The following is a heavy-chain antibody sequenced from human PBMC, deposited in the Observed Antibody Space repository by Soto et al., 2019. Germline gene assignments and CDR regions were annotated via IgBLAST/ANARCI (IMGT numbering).Heavy chain of an antibody. V-gene: IGHV1-69*13. J-gene: IGHJ5*02. D-gene: IGHD6-13*01. CDR1: GGTFSSYA. Sequence: GASVKVSCKASGGTFSSYAISWVRQAPGQGLEWMGGIIPIFGTANYAQKFQGRVTITADESTSTAYMELSSPRSEDTAVYYCAGTDPNSSSWYWFDPWGQGTLVTVSS. CDR3: AGTDPNSSSWYWFDP. CDR2: IIPIFGTA.